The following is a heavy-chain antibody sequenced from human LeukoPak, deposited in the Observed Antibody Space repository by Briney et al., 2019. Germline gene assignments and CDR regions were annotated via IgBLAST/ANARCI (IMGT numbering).Heavy chain of an antibody. CDR1: TDIFSNYW. Sequence: GESLKISCKGSTDIFSNYWIGWVRQLPGKGLEWLGIIYPDDSDIRYSPTFQGQVTFSADKSISTAYLQWSSLKASDTAMYYCARHAGGDFWSGYYGLDPWGQGTLVTVSS. J-gene: IGHJ5*02. CDR2: IYPDDSDI. CDR3: ARHAGGDFWSGYYGLDP. V-gene: IGHV5-51*01. D-gene: IGHD3-3*01.